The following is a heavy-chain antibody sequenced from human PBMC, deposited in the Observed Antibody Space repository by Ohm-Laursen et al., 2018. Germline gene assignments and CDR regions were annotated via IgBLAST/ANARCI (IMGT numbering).Heavy chain of an antibody. D-gene: IGHD6-19*01. V-gene: IGHV1-2*02. CDR2: INPNSGGT. CDR1: GYIFTSYY. CDR3: AREIAVAGVVAFDI. Sequence: ASVKVSCKASGYIFTSYYMHWVRQAPGQGLEWMGWINPNSGGTNYAQKFQGRVTMTRDTSISTAYMELSRLRSDDTAVYYCAREIAVAGVVAFDIWGQGTMVTVSS. J-gene: IGHJ3*02.